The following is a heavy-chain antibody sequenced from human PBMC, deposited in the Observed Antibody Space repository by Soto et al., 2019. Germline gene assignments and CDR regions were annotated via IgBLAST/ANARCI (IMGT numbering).Heavy chain of an antibody. CDR1: GGTFSSYA. Sequence: QVQLVQSGAEVKKPGSSVKVSCKASGGTFSSYAISWVRQTPGQGLEWMGGIIPIFGTANYAQKFQGRVTITADKSTSTAYMELSSLRSEDTAXXXXARDSGDSYGPGDYWGQGTLVTVSS. J-gene: IGHJ4*02. V-gene: IGHV1-69*06. D-gene: IGHD5-18*01. CDR2: IIPIFGTA. CDR3: ARDSGDSYGPGDY.